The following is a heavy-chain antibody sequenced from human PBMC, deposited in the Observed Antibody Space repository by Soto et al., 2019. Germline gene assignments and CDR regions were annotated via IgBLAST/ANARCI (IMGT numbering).Heavy chain of an antibody. CDR2: IHYSGST. CDR3: ARQVSSAWPPYYYDMDV. Sequence: PSETLSLTCTVSGGSISSYSWSWIRQPPGRGLEWIGHIHYSGSTNYNPSLKSRVTISVDTSKNQVSLKLSSVTAADTAMYFCARQVSSAWPPYYYDMDVWGQGTTVT. CDR1: GGSISSYS. J-gene: IGHJ6*02. D-gene: IGHD6-25*01. V-gene: IGHV4-59*08.